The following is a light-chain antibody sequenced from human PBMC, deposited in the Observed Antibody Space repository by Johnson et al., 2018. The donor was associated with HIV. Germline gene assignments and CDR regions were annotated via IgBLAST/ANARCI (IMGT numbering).Light chain of an antibody. J-gene: IGLJ1*01. V-gene: IGLV1-51*01. CDR3: GTWYTSLIPLYV. CDR1: SSSIGNDY. Sequence: QSVLTQSPSVSAAPGQKVTISCSGNSSSIGNDYISWYQQLPGTAPKVLIYDNDQRPLGIPDRFSASRSVTSATLVITVLPTGAEADHYFGTWYTSLIPLYVFGTATRVSVL. CDR2: DND.